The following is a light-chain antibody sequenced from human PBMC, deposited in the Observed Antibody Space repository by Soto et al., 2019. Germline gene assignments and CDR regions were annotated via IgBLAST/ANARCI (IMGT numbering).Light chain of an antibody. J-gene: IGKJ2*03. CDR2: KAS. CDR3: QQYNNCAWDS. Sequence: DIQMTQSPSTLSASVGDRVTITCRASQSISNWLAWYQQKPGKAPKLLIYKASSLENGVPSRFSGSGSGTELNLTISSMQPDDFAAYYCQQYNNCAWDSFGQGTKLEIK. V-gene: IGKV1-5*03. CDR1: QSISNW.